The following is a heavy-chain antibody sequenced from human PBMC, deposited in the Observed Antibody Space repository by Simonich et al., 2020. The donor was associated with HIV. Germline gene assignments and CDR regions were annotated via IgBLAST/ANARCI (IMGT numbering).Heavy chain of an antibody. D-gene: IGHD5-18*01. CDR2: IKLDGSEK. CDR3: ARGGYGFVYLDY. CDR1: GSTFSNYW. Sequence: EVQLVESGGGLGQPGGSLRLSCAASGSTFSNYWMSLVRQAPGKVLDGVAHIKLDGSEKYYVDSVKGRFTISRDNTKNSLYLQMNSLRAEDTAVYYCARGGYGFVYLDYWGQGTLVTVSS. J-gene: IGHJ4*02. V-gene: IGHV3-7*01.